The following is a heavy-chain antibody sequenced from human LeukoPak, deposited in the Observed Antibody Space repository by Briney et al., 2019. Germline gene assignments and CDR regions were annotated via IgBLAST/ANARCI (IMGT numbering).Heavy chain of an antibody. CDR1: GGSISSGDYY. D-gene: IGHD3-9*01. J-gene: IGHJ4*02. Sequence: SETLSLTCTVSGGSISSGDYYWSWIRQPPGKGLEWIGYIYYSGSTYYNPSLKSRVTISVDTSKNQFSLKLSSVTAADTAVYYCARVIVGNTYDILTGYYIPLHFDYWGQGTLVTVSS. CDR3: ARVIVGNTYDILTGYYIPLHFDY. V-gene: IGHV4-30-4*01. CDR2: IYYSGST.